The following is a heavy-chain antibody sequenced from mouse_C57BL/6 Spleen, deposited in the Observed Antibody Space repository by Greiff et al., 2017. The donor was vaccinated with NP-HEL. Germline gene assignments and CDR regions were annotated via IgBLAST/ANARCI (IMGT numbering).Heavy chain of an antibody. CDR3: AREDGNYGGVYYAMDY. CDR2: ISDGGSYT. V-gene: IGHV5-4*01. CDR1: GFTFSSYA. J-gene: IGHJ4*01. D-gene: IGHD2-1*01. Sequence: EVQRVESGGGLVKPGGSLKLSCAASGFTFSSYAMSWVRQTPEKRLEWVATISDGGSYTYYPDNVKGRFTISRDNAKNNLYLQMSHLKSEDTAMYYCAREDGNYGGVYYAMDYWGQGTSVTVSS.